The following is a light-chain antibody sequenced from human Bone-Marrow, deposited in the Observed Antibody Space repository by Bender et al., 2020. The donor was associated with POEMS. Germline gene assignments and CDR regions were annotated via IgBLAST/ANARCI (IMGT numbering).Light chain of an antibody. V-gene: IGLV1-40*01. Sequence: QSVLTQPPSVSGAPGQRVTISCTGSSSNIGARYEVHWYQQLPGTAPKLLIYGDNNRPSGVSDRFSGSKSGTSASLAITGLQAEDEADYYCASWHDSLIGRVFGGGTKLTVL. CDR3: ASWHDSLIGRV. CDR1: SSNIGARYE. J-gene: IGLJ3*02. CDR2: GDN.